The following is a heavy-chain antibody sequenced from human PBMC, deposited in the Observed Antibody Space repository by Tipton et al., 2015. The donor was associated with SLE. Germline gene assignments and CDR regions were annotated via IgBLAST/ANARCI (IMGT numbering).Heavy chain of an antibody. D-gene: IGHD2-21*02. CDR1: GGSISSSSYH. J-gene: IGHJ3*02. CDR3: ARSPIVVVTAGDAFDI. V-gene: IGHV4-39*01. CDR2: FYYSGST. Sequence: TLSLTCTVSGGSISSSSYHWGWIRQPPGKGLEWIGSFYYSGSTYYNPSLKSRVTISVDTSKNQFSLKLTSVTAADTAVYYCARSPIVVVTAGDAFDIWGQGTMVTVSS.